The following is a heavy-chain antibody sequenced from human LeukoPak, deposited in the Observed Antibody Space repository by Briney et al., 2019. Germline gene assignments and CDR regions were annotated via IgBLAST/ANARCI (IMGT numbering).Heavy chain of an antibody. J-gene: IGHJ2*01. CDR1: GFTFDDYA. V-gene: IGHV3-9*01. CDR3: AKDYGSGTPLYWYFDL. D-gene: IGHD3-10*01. CDR2: ISWNSGSI. Sequence: DRSLRLSCAASGFTFDDYAMHWVRQAPGKGLEWVSGISWNSGSIGYADSVKGRFTISRDNAKNSLYLQMNSLRAEDTALYYCAKDYGSGTPLYWYFDLWGRGTLVTVSS.